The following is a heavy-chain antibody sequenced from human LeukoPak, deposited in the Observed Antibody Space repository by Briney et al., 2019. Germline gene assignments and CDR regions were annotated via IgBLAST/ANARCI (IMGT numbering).Heavy chain of an antibody. J-gene: IGHJ6*04. CDR2: VSAYNGKT. Sequence: ASVKVSCKASGYTFTTSYINWVRQAPGQGLEWMGWVSAYNGKTSYAQKFQGRVTMTTDSSTNTAYMDLTSLRSDDTAVYYCARGVDVWGKGTAVTVSS. V-gene: IGHV1-18*01. CDR3: ARGVDV. CDR1: GYTFTTSY.